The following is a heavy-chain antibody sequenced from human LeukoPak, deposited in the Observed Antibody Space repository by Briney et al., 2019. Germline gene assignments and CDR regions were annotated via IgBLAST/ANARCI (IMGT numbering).Heavy chain of an antibody. V-gene: IGHV2-5*01. CDR1: GFSLSTSGVG. D-gene: IGHD6-13*01. CDR3: APTQQLAPYNWFDP. Sequence: SGPTLVNPTQTLTLTCTFSGFSLSTSGVGVGWIRQPPGKALEWLALIYWNDDKRYSPSLKSRLTITKDTSKNQVVLTMTNMDPVDTATYYCAPTQQLAPYNWFDPWGQGTLVTVSS. J-gene: IGHJ5*02. CDR2: IYWNDDK.